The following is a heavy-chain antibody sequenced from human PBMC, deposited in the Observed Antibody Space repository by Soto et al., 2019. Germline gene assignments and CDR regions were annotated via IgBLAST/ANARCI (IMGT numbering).Heavy chain of an antibody. V-gene: IGHV4-38-2*02. CDR1: GDSISSGYY. Sequence: PSETLSLTCTVSGDSISSGYYWGWIRQPPGKGLEWIGSIYHTASTYYNPSLRSRVFISVDSSKNQFSLKLSSVTAADTAVYYCVDDTSGYYYGVFESWGQGTLVTVSS. D-gene: IGHD3-22*01. CDR3: VDDTSGYYYGVFES. J-gene: IGHJ4*02. CDR2: IYHTAST.